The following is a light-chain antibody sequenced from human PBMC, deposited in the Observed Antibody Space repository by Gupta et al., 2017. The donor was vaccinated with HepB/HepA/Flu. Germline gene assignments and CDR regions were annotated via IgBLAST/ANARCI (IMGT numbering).Light chain of an antibody. CDR3: QQRSNWL. CDR2: DAS. V-gene: IGKV3-11*01. Sequence: EIVLTQSPATLSLSPGERATLSCRASQSVSSYLAWDQQKPGQAPRLLIYDASNRATGIPARFSGSGSGTDFTLTSSSLETEDFAVYYCQQRSNWLFGQGTKLEIK. CDR1: QSVSSY. J-gene: IGKJ2*01.